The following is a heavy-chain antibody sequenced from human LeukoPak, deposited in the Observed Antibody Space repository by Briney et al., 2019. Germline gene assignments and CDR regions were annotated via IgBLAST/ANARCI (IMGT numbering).Heavy chain of an antibody. D-gene: IGHD6-13*01. CDR1: GGSISSSSYY. J-gene: IGHJ5*02. CDR2: IYYSGST. V-gene: IGHV4-39*01. CDR3: ARSSGYSSSGGLNWFDT. Sequence: SETLSLTCTVSGGSISSSSYYWGWIRQPPGKGLEWIGSIYYSGSTYYNPSLKSRVTISVDTSKNQFSLKLSSVTAADTAVYYCARSSGYSSSGGLNWFDTWGQGTLVTVSS.